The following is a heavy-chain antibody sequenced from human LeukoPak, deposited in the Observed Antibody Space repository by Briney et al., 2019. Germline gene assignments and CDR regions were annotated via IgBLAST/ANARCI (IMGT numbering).Heavy chain of an antibody. D-gene: IGHD1-26*01. CDR2: IFYSGST. Sequence: SETLSLTCTVSGGSISSSSYYWGWIRQPPGKGLEWIGTIFYSGSTYYNPSLKSRVTISVDTSKNQFSLKLSSVTAADTAVYYCARAFGSYYFGGRYYFDYWGQGTLVTVSS. J-gene: IGHJ4*02. V-gene: IGHV4-39*07. CDR1: GGSISSSSYY. CDR3: ARAFGSYYFGGRYYFDY.